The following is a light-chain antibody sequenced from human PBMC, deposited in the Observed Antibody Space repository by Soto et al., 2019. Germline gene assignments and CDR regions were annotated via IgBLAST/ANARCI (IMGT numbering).Light chain of an antibody. CDR1: QSVSSN. V-gene: IGKV3-15*01. CDR3: QRYNGRPPWT. J-gene: IGKJ1*01. CDR2: AAS. Sequence: EIVMTQSPATLSVSPGERATLSCRASQSVSSNLAWYQQKPGQAPRVLIYAASTRATGIPDRFSGSGSGTEFTLTISSLQSEDFAVYYCQRYNGRPPWTFGQGTKVDIK.